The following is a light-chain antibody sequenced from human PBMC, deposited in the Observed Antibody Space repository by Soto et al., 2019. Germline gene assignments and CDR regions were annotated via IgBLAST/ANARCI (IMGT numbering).Light chain of an antibody. V-gene: IGKV3-15*01. Sequence: IVMTQAPDTLSVSPGESASLSCWASQTVNTNLAWYQQKPGQAPRLIISGLFIRTTGVPVRFSGSGSGTEFTLTINSLQSEYLAIYDCQQYNDWPTFGQATKLEIK. CDR2: GLF. J-gene: IGKJ2*01. CDR3: QQYNDWPT. CDR1: QTVNTN.